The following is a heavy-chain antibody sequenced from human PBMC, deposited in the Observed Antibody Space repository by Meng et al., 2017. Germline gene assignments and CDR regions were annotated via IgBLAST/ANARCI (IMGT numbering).Heavy chain of an antibody. CDR3: ARDLGGYCSSTSCYASNWFDP. CDR2: INPNSGGT. D-gene: IGHD2-2*01. J-gene: IGHJ5*02. CDR1: GYTFTGYY. Sequence: QVQRVQSGAEVKKPGASVKFSCKASGYTFTGYYMHWVRQAPGQGLEWMGRINPNSGGTNYAQKFQGRVTMTRDTSISTAYMELSRLRSDDTAVYYCARDLGGYCSSTSCYASNWFDPWGQGTLVTVSS. V-gene: IGHV1-2*06.